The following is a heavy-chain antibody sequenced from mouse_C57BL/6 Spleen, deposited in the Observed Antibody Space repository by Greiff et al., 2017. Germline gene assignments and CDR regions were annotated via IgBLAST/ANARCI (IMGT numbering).Heavy chain of an antibody. CDR1: GYTFTSYW. CDR3: ARSGSSGYGFAY. CDR2: INPSNGGT. Sequence: QVQLKQPGTELVKPGASVKLSCKASGYTFTSYWMHWVKQRPGQGLEWIGNINPSNGGTNYNEKFKSKATLTVDKSSSTAYMQLSSLTSEDSAVYYCARSGSSGYGFAYWGQGTLVTVSA. D-gene: IGHD3-2*02. J-gene: IGHJ3*01. V-gene: IGHV1-53*01.